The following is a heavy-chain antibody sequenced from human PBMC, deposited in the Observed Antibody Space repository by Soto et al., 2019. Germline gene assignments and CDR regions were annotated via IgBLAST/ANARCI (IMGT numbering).Heavy chain of an antibody. D-gene: IGHD3-3*01. V-gene: IGHV3-23*01. CDR2: INAGGGNT. J-gene: IGHJ6*02. CDR3: AQDKDWRGGYGMDV. Sequence: GSLRLSCVASRFFFNTFAMSWVRQAPGKGLEWVSSINAGGGNTYYADSVKGRFTVSRDNSKNTLHLQMDTLRAEDTAVYYCAQDKDWRGGYGMDVWGQGT. CDR1: RFFFNTFA.